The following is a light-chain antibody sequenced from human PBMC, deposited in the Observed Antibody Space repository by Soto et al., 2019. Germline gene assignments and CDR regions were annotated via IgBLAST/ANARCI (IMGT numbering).Light chain of an antibody. Sequence: DIVMTQSPLSLPVTPGEPASISCRSSQSLLHSNGYNYLDWYLQKPGQSPQLLIYSGSNRAPGVRLRMSGSGSGKEFIIKIRGVAAEDVGVYSCMQALQKPMTLGQGTRVETK. J-gene: IGKJ5*01. CDR2: SGS. CDR1: QSLLHSNGYNY. V-gene: IGKV2-28*01. CDR3: MQALQKPMT.